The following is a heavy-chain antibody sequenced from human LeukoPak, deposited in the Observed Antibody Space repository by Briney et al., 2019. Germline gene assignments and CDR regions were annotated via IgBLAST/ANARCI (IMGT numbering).Heavy chain of an antibody. D-gene: IGHD3-22*01. V-gene: IGHV1-69*13. J-gene: IGHJ6*02. Sequence: SVKVSCKASGGTFSSYAISWVRQAPGQGLEWMGGIIPIFGTANYAQKFQGRVTITADESTSTVYMELSSLRSEDTAVYYCARALYYYDSSGYQLSGLSSPIYYYYGMDVWGQGTTVTVSS. CDR3: ARALYYYDSSGYQLSGLSSPIYYYYGMDV. CDR2: IIPIFGTA. CDR1: GGTFSSYA.